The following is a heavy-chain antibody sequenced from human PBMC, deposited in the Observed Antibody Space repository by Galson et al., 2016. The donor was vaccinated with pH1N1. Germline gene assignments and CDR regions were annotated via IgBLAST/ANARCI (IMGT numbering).Heavy chain of an antibody. V-gene: IGHV1-18*01. D-gene: IGHD5-18*01. CDR3: ARDVRISLWLPDF. Sequence: SVKVSCKASGYTFTNYGITWVRQAPGQGLEWMAWMSAYNGKTNYAQKFQGRVTMATDTSTNTAYMELRSLTSDDTAVYYCARDVRISLWLPDFWGQGTLVTVSS. CDR2: MSAYNGKT. J-gene: IGHJ4*02. CDR1: GYTFTNYG.